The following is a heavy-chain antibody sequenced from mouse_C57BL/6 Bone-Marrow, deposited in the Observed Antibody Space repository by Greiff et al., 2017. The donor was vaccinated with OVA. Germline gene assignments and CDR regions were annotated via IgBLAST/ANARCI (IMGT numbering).Heavy chain of an antibody. V-gene: IGHV1-55*01. CDR1: GYTFTSYW. CDR3: CSYCYGSSKGWYFDV. CDR2: IYPGSGST. Sequence: VQLQQPGAELVKPGASVKMSCKASGYTFTSYWITWVKQRPGQGLEWIGDIYPGSGSTNYNEKFKSKATLTVDTSSSTAYMQLSSLTSEDSAVYYCCSYCYGSSKGWYFDVWGTGTTVTVSS. J-gene: IGHJ1*03. D-gene: IGHD1-1*01.